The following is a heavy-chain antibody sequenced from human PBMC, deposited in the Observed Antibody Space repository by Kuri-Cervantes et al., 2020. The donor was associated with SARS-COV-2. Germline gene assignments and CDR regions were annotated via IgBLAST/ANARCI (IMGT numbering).Heavy chain of an antibody. J-gene: IGHJ3*02. Sequence: GSLRLSCTVSGGSISSSSYYWGWIRQPPGKGLEWIGSIYYSGSTYYNPSLKSRVTISVDTSKNRFSLKLSSVTAADTAVYYCARTYDTVTGDAFDIWGQGTMVTVSS. D-gene: IGHD4-11*01. CDR1: GGSISSSSYY. V-gene: IGHV4-39*01. CDR3: ARTYDTVTGDAFDI. CDR2: IYYSGST.